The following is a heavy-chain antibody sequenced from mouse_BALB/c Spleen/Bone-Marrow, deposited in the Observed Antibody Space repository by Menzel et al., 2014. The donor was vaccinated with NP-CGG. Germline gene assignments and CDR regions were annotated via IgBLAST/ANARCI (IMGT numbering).Heavy chain of an antibody. CDR1: GFTFTDYY. D-gene: IGHD1-1*01. J-gene: IGHJ2*01. Sequence: EVQRVESGGGLVQPGGSLRLSCATSGFTFTDYYMNWVRPPPGKALEWLGFIRNKANGYTTEYSASVKGRFTISRDNSQSILYLQMNTLRAEDSATYYCARDSRSTVSHFDYWGQGTTLTVSS. CDR2: IRNKANGYTT. CDR3: ARDSRSTVSHFDY. V-gene: IGHV7-3*02.